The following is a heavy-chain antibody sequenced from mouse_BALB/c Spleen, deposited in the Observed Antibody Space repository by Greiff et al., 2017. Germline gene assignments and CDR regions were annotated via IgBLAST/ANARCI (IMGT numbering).Heavy chain of an antibody. Sequence: DVMLVESGGGLVQPGGSLKLSCAASGFTFSSFGMHWVRQAPEKGLEWVAYISSGSSTIYYADTVKGRFTISRDNPKNTLFLQMTSLRSEDTAMYYCARSYYGNYYYAMDYWGQGTSVTVSS. D-gene: IGHD2-10*01. J-gene: IGHJ4*01. CDR2: ISSGSSTI. V-gene: IGHV5-17*02. CDR3: ARSYYGNYYYAMDY. CDR1: GFTFSSFG.